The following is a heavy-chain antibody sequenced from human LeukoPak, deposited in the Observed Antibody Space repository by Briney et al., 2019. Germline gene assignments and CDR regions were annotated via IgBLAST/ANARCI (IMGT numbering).Heavy chain of an antibody. CDR2: INHSGST. CDR3: ARGPGDYYDSSPLGYFDL. CDR1: GGSFSGYY. Sequence: PSETLSLTCAVYGGSFSGYYWSWIRQPPGKGLEWIGEINHSGSTNYNPSLKSRVTISVDTSKNQFSLKLSSVTAADTAVYYCARGPGDYYDSSPLGYFDLWGRGTLVTVSS. J-gene: IGHJ2*01. V-gene: IGHV4-34*01. D-gene: IGHD3-22*01.